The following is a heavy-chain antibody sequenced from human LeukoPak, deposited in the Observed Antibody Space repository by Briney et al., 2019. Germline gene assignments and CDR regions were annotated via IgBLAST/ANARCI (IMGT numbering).Heavy chain of an antibody. CDR3: ARVWGFGAPAAPNFDY. Sequence: GGSLRLSCAASGFTFSSYWMSWVRQAPGKGLEWVANIKQDGSEEYYVDSVKGRLTISRDNAKNSLYLQMNSLRAEDTAVYYCARVWGFGAPAAPNFDYWGQGTLVTVSS. V-gene: IGHV3-7*01. CDR1: GFTFSSYW. CDR2: IKQDGSEE. D-gene: IGHD3-10*01. J-gene: IGHJ4*02.